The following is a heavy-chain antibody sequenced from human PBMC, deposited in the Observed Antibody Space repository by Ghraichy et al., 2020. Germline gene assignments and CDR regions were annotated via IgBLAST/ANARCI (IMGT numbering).Heavy chain of an antibody. Sequence: GGSLRLSCTTSGFVFGDYPMTWFRQAPGKGLEWVAFIRRRADGGTTEHAASVQGRFTISRDDSKSILYLQMSSLKTEDTAVYYCTRNGWRTFDYWGAGTLVTVSS. CDR1: GFVFGDYP. J-gene: IGHJ4*02. D-gene: IGHD5-24*01. V-gene: IGHV3-49*03. CDR3: TRNGWRTFDY. CDR2: IRRRADGGTT.